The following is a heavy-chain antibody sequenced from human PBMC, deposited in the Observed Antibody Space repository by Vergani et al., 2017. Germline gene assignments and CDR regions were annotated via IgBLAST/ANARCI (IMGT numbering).Heavy chain of an antibody. D-gene: IGHD1-7*01. CDR2: IYWNDDQ. CDR1: GFSLNTRGVS. J-gene: IGHJ6*03. V-gene: IGHV2-5*04. CDR3: VYRKTGCGTTGCFYAICYYYYMDG. Sequence: QITSKESGPTLVKPTQTPTLTCTFSGFSLNTRGVSVAWLRQPPGKALDCLALIYWNDDQHYSPSLNNRVTINKDTSKNQVVLTMTKMDYVDTGTYYCVYRKTGCGTTGCFYAICYYYYMDGWGRGGTVAVCS.